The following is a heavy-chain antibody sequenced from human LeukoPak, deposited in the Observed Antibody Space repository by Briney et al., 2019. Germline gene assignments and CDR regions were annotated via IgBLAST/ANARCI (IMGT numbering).Heavy chain of an antibody. V-gene: IGHV3-53*01. J-gene: IGHJ4*02. Sequence: GGSLRLSCAASGFTVSSNYMSWVRQAPGKGLEWVSVIYSGGSTYYADSVKGRFTISRDNSKNTLYLQMNSLRAEDTAVYYCARGLMVRGVPALSPFDYWGQGTLVTVFS. D-gene: IGHD3-10*01. CDR3: ARGLMVRGVPALSPFDY. CDR1: GFTVSSNY. CDR2: IYSGGST.